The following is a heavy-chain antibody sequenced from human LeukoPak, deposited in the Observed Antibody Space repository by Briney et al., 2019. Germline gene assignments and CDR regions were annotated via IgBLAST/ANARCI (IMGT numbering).Heavy chain of an antibody. CDR2: IKQDGSEK. J-gene: IGHJ4*02. CDR3: AREGNWNWDYFDY. CDR1: GFTFSSYW. V-gene: IGHV3-7*01. Sequence: GGSLRLSCAASGFTFSSYWMSWVRQAPGKGLEWVANIKQDGSEKYYVDSVKGRFTISRDNAKNSLYLRMNSLRAEDTAVYYCAREGNWNWDYFDYWGQGTLVTVSS. D-gene: IGHD1-7*01.